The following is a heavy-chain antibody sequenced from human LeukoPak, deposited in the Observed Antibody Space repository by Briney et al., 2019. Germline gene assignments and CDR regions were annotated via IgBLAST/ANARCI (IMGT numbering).Heavy chain of an antibody. Sequence: SETLSLTCAVNGRSFSGFYCTWIRQPPGKGLEWIGEVNHSGGTQYNPSLKSRVTLSVDSSNNHFSLKLTSVTAADTAVYYFARGRSHNWFDPWGQGTLVTVSS. CDR1: GRSFSGFY. V-gene: IGHV4-34*01. J-gene: IGHJ5*02. CDR3: ARGRSHNWFDP. CDR2: VNHSGGT.